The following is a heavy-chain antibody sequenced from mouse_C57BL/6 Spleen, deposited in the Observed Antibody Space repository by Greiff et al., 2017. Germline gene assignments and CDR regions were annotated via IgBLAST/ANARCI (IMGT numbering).Heavy chain of an antibody. CDR1: GFTFSSYG. CDR2: ISSGGSYT. J-gene: IGHJ2*01. CDR3: ARANWDYFDY. Sequence: EVQLVESGGDLVKPGGSLKLSCAASGFTFSSYGMSWVRQTPDKRLEWVATISSGGSYTYYPDSVKGRFTISRDNAKNTLYLQMSSLKSEDTAMYYWARANWDYFDYWGQGTTLTVSS. V-gene: IGHV5-6*01. D-gene: IGHD4-1*01.